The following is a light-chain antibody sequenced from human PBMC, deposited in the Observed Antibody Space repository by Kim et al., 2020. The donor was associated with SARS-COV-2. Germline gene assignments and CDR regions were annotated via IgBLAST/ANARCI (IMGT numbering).Light chain of an antibody. V-gene: IGLV3-1*01. CDR1: KLGNKN. J-gene: IGLJ2*01. Sequence: SYELTQPPSVSVSPGQTASITCWGNKLGNKNAYWYQQRPGQSPVLVIYQDSKRPSGIPERFSGSNSGNTATLPISRTQAMDEADYYCQVWDSSSVVFGGGTQLTVL. CDR3: QVWDSSSVV. CDR2: QDS.